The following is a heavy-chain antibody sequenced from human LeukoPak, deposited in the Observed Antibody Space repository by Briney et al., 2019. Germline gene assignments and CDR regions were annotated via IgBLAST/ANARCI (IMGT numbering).Heavy chain of an antibody. CDR2: INHSGST. Sequence: SETLSLTCAVYGGSFSGYYWSWIRQPPGKGLEWIGEINHSGSTNYNPSLKSRVTMSVDTSKNQFSLKLRSVTAADTAVYYCVRGPWLSPWGQGTLVTVSS. D-gene: IGHD3-22*01. CDR1: GGSFSGYY. CDR3: VRGPWLSP. V-gene: IGHV4-34*01. J-gene: IGHJ5*02.